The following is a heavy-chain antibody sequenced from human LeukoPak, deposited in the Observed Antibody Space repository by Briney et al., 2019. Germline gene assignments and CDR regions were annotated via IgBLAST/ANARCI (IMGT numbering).Heavy chain of an antibody. Sequence: GASVKVSCNTSGYTFSSYDVIWVRLAPGQGLEWMGWMNPNSGNTGYAQKFQGRVTMTGDTSISTAYMELSSLISDDTAVYYCARVDPFGEGEYCFDYWGQGTLVTVSS. V-gene: IGHV1-8*01. D-gene: IGHD3-10*01. CDR2: MNPNSGNT. CDR1: GYTFSSYD. J-gene: IGHJ4*02. CDR3: ARVDPFGEGEYCFDY.